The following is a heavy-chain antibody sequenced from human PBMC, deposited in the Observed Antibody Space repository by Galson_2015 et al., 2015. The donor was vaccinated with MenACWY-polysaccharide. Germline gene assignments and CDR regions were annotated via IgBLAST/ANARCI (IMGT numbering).Heavy chain of an antibody. Sequence: SVKVSCKASGYTFTSYFLHWLRQAPGQGLEWMGRINPSADSTHYAQKFQGRVTMTRDTSTSTVYMDLISLTSEDTAVYYCARELGGTCYFDYWGQATLVTVSS. V-gene: IGHV1-46*01. D-gene: IGHD4-23*01. CDR2: INPSADST. J-gene: IGHJ4*02. CDR3: ARELGGTCYFDY. CDR1: GYTFTSYF.